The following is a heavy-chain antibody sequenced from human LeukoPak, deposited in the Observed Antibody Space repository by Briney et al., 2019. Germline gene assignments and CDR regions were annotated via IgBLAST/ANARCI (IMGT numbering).Heavy chain of an antibody. D-gene: IGHD3-22*01. CDR3: APTLQGYYDSSGSGY. CDR2: ISGSGGST. Sequence: TGGSLILSCAASGFTFSSYAMSWVRQAPGKGLEWVSAISGSGGSTYYADSVKGRFTISRDNSKNTLYLQMNSLRAEDTAVYYCAPTLQGYYDSSGSGYWGQGTLVTVSS. J-gene: IGHJ4*02. V-gene: IGHV3-23*01. CDR1: GFTFSSYA.